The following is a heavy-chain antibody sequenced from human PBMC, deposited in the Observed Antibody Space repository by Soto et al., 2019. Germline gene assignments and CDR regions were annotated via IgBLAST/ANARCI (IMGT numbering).Heavy chain of an antibody. Sequence: QVQLVESGGGVVQPGRSLRLSCAASGFTFSSYAMHWVRQAPGKGLEWVAVISYDGSNKYYADSVKGRFTISRDSSKKTLYLQMNSLRAEDTAVYYCARGRYYYDSSGYLTRWEDRYYYYGMDVWGQGTTVTVSS. D-gene: IGHD3-22*01. J-gene: IGHJ6*02. CDR1: GFTFSSYA. CDR3: ARGRYYYDSSGYLTRWEDRYYYYGMDV. CDR2: ISYDGSNK. V-gene: IGHV3-30-3*01.